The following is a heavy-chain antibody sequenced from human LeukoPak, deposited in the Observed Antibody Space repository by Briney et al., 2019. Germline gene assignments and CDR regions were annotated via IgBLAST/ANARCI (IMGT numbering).Heavy chain of an antibody. V-gene: IGHV3-11*04. CDR2: ISASGDTI. J-gene: IGHJ4*02. D-gene: IGHD1-26*01. CDR1: GFTFRNYY. CDR3: ARDPSWEVLSYFDY. Sequence: GGSLRLSCAASGFTFRNYYMTWIRQAPGKGLEWVSYISASGDTIYYGDSVRGRFTISRDNAKNSLYLDMNTLRAEDTAVYYCARDPSWEVLSYFDYWGQGTLVTVSS.